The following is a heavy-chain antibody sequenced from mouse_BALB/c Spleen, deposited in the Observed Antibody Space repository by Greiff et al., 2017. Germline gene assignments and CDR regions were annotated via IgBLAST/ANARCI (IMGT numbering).Heavy chain of an antibody. Sequence: EVKVVESGGGLVKPGGSLKLSCAASGFTFSSYAMSWVRQSPEKRLEWVAEISSGGSYTYYPATVTGRFTISRDNAKNTLYLEMSSLRSEDTAMYYCARDDYDAVWFAYWGQGTLVTVSA. CDR2: ISSGGSYT. V-gene: IGHV5-9-4*01. CDR3: ARDDYDAVWFAY. CDR1: GFTFSSYA. D-gene: IGHD2-4*01. J-gene: IGHJ3*01.